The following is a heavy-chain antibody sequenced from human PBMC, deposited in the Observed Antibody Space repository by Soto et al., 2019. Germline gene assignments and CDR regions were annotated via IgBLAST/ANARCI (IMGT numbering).Heavy chain of an antibody. CDR1: GGSISRGDYY. J-gene: IGHJ5*02. CDR2: IYYSGST. D-gene: IGHD6-19*01. V-gene: IGHV4-30-4*01. CDR3: TTDIPRPNSSGWYWFDP. Sequence: SETLSLTCAVSGGSISRGDYYWSWIRQPPGKGLEWIGYIYYSGSTYYNPSLKSRVTISVDTSKNQFSLKLSSVTAADTAVYYCTTDIPRPNSSGWYWFDPWGQGTLVTVSS.